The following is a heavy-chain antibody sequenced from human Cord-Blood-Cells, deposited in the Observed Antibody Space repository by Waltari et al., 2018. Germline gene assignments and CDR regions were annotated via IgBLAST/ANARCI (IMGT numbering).Heavy chain of an antibody. CDR1: GFTFSSYS. CDR2: FSSSSSTI. J-gene: IGHJ5*02. D-gene: IGHD1-26*01. Sequence: EVQLVESGGGVVQPGGSLRLSCADSGFTFSSYSMNWVRQAPGKGLEWVSYFSSSSSTIYYADSVKGLFTISRDNAKNSLYLQMNSLRDEDTAVYYCARDRGARSWFDPWGQGTLVTVSS. CDR3: ARDRGARSWFDP. V-gene: IGHV3-48*02.